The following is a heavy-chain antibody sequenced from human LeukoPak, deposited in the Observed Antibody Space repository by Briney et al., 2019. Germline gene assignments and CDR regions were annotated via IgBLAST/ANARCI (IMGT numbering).Heavy chain of an antibody. Sequence: PGESLKISCKGSGYSFTSYWIGWVRQMPGKGLEWMGIIYPGDSDTRYSPSFQGQVTISADKSISTAYLQWSSLKASDTAMYYCARPQYYYDSSGYRNWYFDLWGRGTLVTVSS. D-gene: IGHD3-22*01. CDR2: IYPGDSDT. CDR1: GYSFTSYW. CDR3: ARPQYYYDSSGYRNWYFDL. J-gene: IGHJ2*01. V-gene: IGHV5-51*01.